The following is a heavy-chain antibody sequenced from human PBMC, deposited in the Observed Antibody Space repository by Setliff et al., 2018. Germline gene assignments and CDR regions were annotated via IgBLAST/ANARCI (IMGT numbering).Heavy chain of an antibody. D-gene: IGHD1-26*01. CDR3: ARSYHLVLTNWFDA. J-gene: IGHJ5*01. CDR2: INTSGST. CDR1: GGSISYNY. V-gene: IGHV4-4*07. Sequence: SETLSLTCTVSGGSISYNYWSWIRQPAGKGLQWIGRINTSGSTKYNPSLKSRVTISLDTSKNQFSLRLTSVTAADTAVYYCARSYHLVLTNWFDAWGHGTQVTVSS.